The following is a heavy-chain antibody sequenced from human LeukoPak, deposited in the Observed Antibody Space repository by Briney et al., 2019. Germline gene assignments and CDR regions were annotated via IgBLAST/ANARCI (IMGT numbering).Heavy chain of an antibody. CDR3: ARDGGDGYNVIDY. CDR2: ISYDGSNK. D-gene: IGHD5-24*01. J-gene: IGHJ4*02. CDR1: GFTFSSYA. V-gene: IGHV3-30-3*01. Sequence: PGGSLRLSCAAFGFTFSSYAMHWVRQAPGKGLEWVAVISYDGSNKYYADSVKGRFTISRDNSKNTLYLQMNSLRVEDTAVYYCARDGGDGYNVIDYWGQGTLVTVSS.